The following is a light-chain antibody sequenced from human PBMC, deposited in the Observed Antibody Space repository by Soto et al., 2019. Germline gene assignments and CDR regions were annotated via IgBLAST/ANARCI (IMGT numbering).Light chain of an antibody. CDR3: KSYAGSNPYV. V-gene: IGLV2-8*01. Sequence: QSVLTQPPSASGSPGQSVTISCTGTKNDIGVYDFVSWYQHHPGKAPRLIIYEVVQRPSGVPDRFSGSKSGNTASLTVSGLQAAYEADYFCKSYAGSNPYVFGSGTKVTV. J-gene: IGLJ1*01. CDR2: EVV. CDR1: KNDIGVYDF.